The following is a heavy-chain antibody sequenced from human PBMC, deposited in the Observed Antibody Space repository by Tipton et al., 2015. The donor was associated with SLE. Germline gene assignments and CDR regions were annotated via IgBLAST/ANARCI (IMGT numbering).Heavy chain of an antibody. D-gene: IGHD7-27*01. CDR2: TYYRYKWYN. Sequence: GLVKPSQTLSLTCEISGDSVSSNSAAWNWIRQSPSRGLEWLGRTYYRYKWYNNYAVSVKSRVTINPETSKNQFSMQVKSVTPEDTAVYYCARGPATWDAGGHWYFDLWGRGTLVTVSS. CDR1: GDSVSSNSAA. V-gene: IGHV6-1*01. J-gene: IGHJ2*01. CDR3: ARGPATWDAGGHWYFDL.